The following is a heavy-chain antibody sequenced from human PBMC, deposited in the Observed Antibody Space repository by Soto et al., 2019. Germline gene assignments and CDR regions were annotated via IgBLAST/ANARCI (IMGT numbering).Heavy chain of an antibody. CDR1: GFTFSGSA. Sequence: GGSLRLSCAASGFTFSGSAMHWVRQASGKGLEWVGRIRSKANSYATAYAASVKGRFTISRDDSKNTAYLQMNSLKTEDTAVYYCTSTSSSWYGHGKPGYYYYGMDVWGQGTTVTVSS. CDR2: IRSKANSYAT. D-gene: IGHD6-13*01. J-gene: IGHJ6*02. CDR3: TSTSSSWYGHGKPGYYYYGMDV. V-gene: IGHV3-73*01.